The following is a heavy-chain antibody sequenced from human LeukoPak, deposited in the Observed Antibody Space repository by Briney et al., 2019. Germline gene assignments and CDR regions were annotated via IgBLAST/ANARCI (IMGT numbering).Heavy chain of an antibody. CDR2: ISAYNGNT. Sequence: ASVKVSCKASGYTFTSYGISWVRQAPGQGLEWMGWISAYNGNTNYAQKLQGRVTMTTDTSTSTAYMELRSLRSDDTAVYYCARGRDFWSGYYIPTGYYYYMDVWGKGTTVTVSS. J-gene: IGHJ6*03. CDR1: GYTFTSYG. CDR3: ARGRDFWSGYYIPTGYYYYMDV. D-gene: IGHD3-3*01. V-gene: IGHV1-18*01.